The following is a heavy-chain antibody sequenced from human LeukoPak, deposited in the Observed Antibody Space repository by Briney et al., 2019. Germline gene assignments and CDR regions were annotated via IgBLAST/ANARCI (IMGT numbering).Heavy chain of an antibody. CDR1: GYTFTSYG. CDR2: ISAYNGNT. D-gene: IGHD2-21*02. V-gene: IGHV1-18*01. CDR3: ARARGPHIVVVTAISHFDY. J-gene: IGHJ4*02. Sequence: ASVKVSCKASGYTFTSYGISWVRQALGQGLEWMGWISAYNGNTNYAQKLQGRVTMTTDTSTSTAYMELRSLRSDDTAVYYCARARGPHIVVVTAISHFDYWGQGTLVTVSS.